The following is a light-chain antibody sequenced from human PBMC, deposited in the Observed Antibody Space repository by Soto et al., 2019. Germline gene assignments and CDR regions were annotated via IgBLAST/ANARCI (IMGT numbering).Light chain of an antibody. CDR1: QSISSW. CDR3: QQYNSYSWT. Sequence: DIQMTQSPSTLSASVGDRGTITCRASQSISSWLAWYQQKPGKAPKLLIYKASSLESGVPSRFSGSGSGTEFTLTIISLQPDDFATYYCQQYNSYSWTFGQGTKVEIK. CDR2: KAS. J-gene: IGKJ1*01. V-gene: IGKV1-5*03.